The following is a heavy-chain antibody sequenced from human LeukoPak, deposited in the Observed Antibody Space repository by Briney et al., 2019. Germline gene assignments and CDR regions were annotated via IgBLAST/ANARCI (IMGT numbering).Heavy chain of an antibody. CDR3: ARLWGGLTMSRFLDS. CDR1: GFTFSSNY. Sequence: GGSLRLSCAASGFTFSSNYMSWVRQAPGEGLEWVSYIGRDGTAIYYADSAKGRFSISRDNTEKSLYLQMNSLRADDSAVYFCARLWGGLTMSRFLDSWGQGTPVTVSS. CDR2: IGRDGTAI. D-gene: IGHD3-16*01. J-gene: IGHJ1*01. V-gene: IGHV3-11*01.